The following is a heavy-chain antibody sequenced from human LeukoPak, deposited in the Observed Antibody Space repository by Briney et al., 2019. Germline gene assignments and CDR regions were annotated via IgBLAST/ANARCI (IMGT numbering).Heavy chain of an antibody. CDR2: IYTSGST. D-gene: IGHD3-16*01. Sequence: SQTLSLTCTVSGGSISSGSYYWSWIRQPAGRGLEWIGRIYTSGSTNYNPSLKSRVTISVGTSKNQFSLKLSSVAAADTAVYYCARGGKASEDYWGQATLVTVSS. V-gene: IGHV4-61*02. CDR1: GGSISSGSYY. J-gene: IGHJ4*02. CDR3: ARGGKASEDY.